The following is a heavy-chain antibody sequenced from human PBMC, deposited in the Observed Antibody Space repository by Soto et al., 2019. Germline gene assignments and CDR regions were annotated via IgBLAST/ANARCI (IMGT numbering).Heavy chain of an antibody. J-gene: IGHJ4*02. CDR1: GGTFSDSV. CDR3: ARGRDGSNYYFDY. CDR2: IVPIFGKA. V-gene: IGHV1-69*01. D-gene: IGHD3-10*01. Sequence: QVQLVQSGPEVKKPGSSVKVSCKASGGTFSDSVTSWVRQAPGQGLEWMGGIVPIFGKANLAEKFQDRVTITADESTSTDYMELSSLRSDDSAVYYCARGRDGSNYYFDYWGQGTLVTVSS.